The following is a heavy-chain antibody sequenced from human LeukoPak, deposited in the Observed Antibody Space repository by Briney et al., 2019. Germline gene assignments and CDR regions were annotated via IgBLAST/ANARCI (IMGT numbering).Heavy chain of an antibody. CDR3: ARDHDYGDLFDL. Sequence: SETLSLTCAVYGGSFSGYYWSWIRQPPGKGLEWIGEINHSGSTNYNPSLKSRVTISVDTSKNQFSLKLSSVTAADTAVYYCARDHDYGDLFDLWGRGTLVTVSS. J-gene: IGHJ2*01. CDR2: INHSGST. V-gene: IGHV4-34*01. D-gene: IGHD4-17*01. CDR1: GGSFSGYY.